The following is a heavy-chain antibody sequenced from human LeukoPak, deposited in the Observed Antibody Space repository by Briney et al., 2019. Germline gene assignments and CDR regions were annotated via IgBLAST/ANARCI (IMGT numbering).Heavy chain of an antibody. Sequence: GGSLRLSCAASGFTFSSYGMHWVRQAPGKGLEWVAFIRYDGSNKYYADSVKGRFTISRDNSKNTLYLQMNSLRAEDTAVYYCAREGYSSGWYVANWFDPWGQGTLVTVSS. V-gene: IGHV3-30*02. CDR2: IRYDGSNK. CDR3: AREGYSSGWYVANWFDP. J-gene: IGHJ5*02. CDR1: GFTFSSYG. D-gene: IGHD6-19*01.